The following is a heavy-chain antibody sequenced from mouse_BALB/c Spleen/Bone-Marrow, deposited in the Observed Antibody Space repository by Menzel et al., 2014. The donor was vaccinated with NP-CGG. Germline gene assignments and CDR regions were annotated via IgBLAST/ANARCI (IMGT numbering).Heavy chain of an antibody. V-gene: IGHV3-2*02. CDR3: ARSGNFFDY. CDR1: GYSITSAYA. J-gene: IGHJ2*01. CDR2: ITSSGHT. Sequence: EVHLVESGPGLMKPSQSLSLTCTVTGYSITSAYAWNWIRQFPGDKLEWMGYITSSGHTSYNPSLKSRISITRDTSKNQFFLQLNSVTTEDTATYFRARSGNFFDYWGQGTTLTVSS. D-gene: IGHD3-1*01.